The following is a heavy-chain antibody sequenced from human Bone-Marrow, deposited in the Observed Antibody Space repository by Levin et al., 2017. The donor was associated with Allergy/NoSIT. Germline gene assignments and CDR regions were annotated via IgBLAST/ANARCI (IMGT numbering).Heavy chain of an antibody. CDR3: ARDLIQRSYYGSGSYLNMDV. CDR1: GGSIRSGSYY. V-gene: IGHV4-61*02. J-gene: IGHJ6*04. D-gene: IGHD3-10*01. Sequence: SQTLSLTCTVSGGSIRSGSYYWSWIRQPAGKGLEWIGRIYTSGSTNYNPSLKSRVTISVDTSKNQFSLKLSSVTAADTAVYYCARDLIQRSYYGSGSYLNMDVWGKGTTVTVSS. CDR2: IYTSGST.